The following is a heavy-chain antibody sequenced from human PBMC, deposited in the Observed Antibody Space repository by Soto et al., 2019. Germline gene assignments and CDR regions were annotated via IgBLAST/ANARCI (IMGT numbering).Heavy chain of an antibody. V-gene: IGHV4-30-4*01. CDR3: ATGPYGDKVDY. CDR1: GGSISNVNYC. J-gene: IGHJ4*02. Sequence: QVQLQESGPGLVKPSQTLSSNCTVSGGSISNVNYCWSWIRQPPDESLDWIGHIYNGGSTYSNPSLRGRVTKSVDTSKKQCSMKLSSVSAADTAVYSCATGPYGDKVDYWGQGTLVSVS. D-gene: IGHD3-16*01. CDR2: IYNGGST.